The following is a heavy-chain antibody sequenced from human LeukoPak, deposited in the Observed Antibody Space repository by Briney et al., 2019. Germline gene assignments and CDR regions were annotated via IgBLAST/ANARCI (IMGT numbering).Heavy chain of an antibody. CDR2: MYNSVSI. D-gene: IGHD6-6*01. V-gene: IGHV4-38-2*01. CDR3: ARNSSSGFFDH. CDR1: GYSIRNGDY. Sequence: PSETQSLTCVVSGYSIRNGDYWGWIRQSPGKGLEWIASMYNSVSIHYNPSLKGRVTILVDTSKNEFSLKMRSVTAADTAVYYCARNSSSGFFDHWGQGTMATVSS. J-gene: IGHJ4*03.